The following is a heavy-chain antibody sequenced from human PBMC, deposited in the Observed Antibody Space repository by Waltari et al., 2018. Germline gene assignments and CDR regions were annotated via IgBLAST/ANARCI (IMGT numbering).Heavy chain of an antibody. CDR1: GGTFSSYA. Sequence: QVQLVQSGAEVKKPGSSVKVSCKASGGTFSSYAISWVRQAPGQGLEWMGWMNPNSGNTGYAQKFQGRGTITRNTAISTAYMELSSLRSEDTAVYYCARGLWFRGKGLDYWGQGTLVTVSS. CDR3: ARGLWFRGKGLDY. V-gene: IGHV1-8*03. CDR2: MNPNSGNT. D-gene: IGHD3-10*01. J-gene: IGHJ4*02.